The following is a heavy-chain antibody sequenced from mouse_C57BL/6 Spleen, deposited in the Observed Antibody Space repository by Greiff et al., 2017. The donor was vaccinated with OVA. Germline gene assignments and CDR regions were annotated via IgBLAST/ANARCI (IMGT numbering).Heavy chain of an antibody. CDR3: ARRSHYFDY. V-gene: IGHV1-18*01. Sequence: QLKESGPELVKPGASVKIPCKASGYTFTDYNMDWVKQSHGKSLEWIGDINPNNGGTIYNQKFKGKATLTVDKSSSTAYMELRSLTSEDTAVYYCARRSHYFDYWGQGTTLTVSS. CDR2: INPNNGGT. J-gene: IGHJ2*01. CDR1: GYTFTDYN.